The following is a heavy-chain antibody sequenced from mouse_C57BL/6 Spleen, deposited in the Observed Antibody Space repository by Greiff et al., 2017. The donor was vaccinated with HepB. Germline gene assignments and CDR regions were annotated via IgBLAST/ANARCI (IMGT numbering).Heavy chain of an antibody. CDR3: ARERAYGNYPDY. CDR2: IHPNSGST. D-gene: IGHD2-1*01. J-gene: IGHJ2*01. Sequence: QVHVKQPGAELVKPGASVKLSCKASGYTFTSYWLHWVKQRPGQGLEWIGMIHPNSGSTNYNEKFKSKATLTVDKSSSTAYMQLSSLTSEDSAVYYCARERAYGNYPDYWGQGTTLTVSS. V-gene: IGHV1-64*01. CDR1: GYTFTSYW.